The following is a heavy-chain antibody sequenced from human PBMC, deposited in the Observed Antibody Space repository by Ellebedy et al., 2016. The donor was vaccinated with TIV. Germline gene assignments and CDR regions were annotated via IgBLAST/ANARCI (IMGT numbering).Heavy chain of an antibody. D-gene: IGHD2-2*01. CDR1: GFTFSDYY. J-gene: IGHJ4*02. CDR3: ARDPAGGIPAAMPDY. Sequence: GESLKISXAASGFTFSDYYMSWIRQAPGKGLEWVSYISSSSSYTNYADSVKGRFTISRDNAKNSLYLQMNSLRAEDTAVYYCARDPAGGIPAAMPDYWGQGTLVTVSS. CDR2: ISSSSSYT. V-gene: IGHV3-11*05.